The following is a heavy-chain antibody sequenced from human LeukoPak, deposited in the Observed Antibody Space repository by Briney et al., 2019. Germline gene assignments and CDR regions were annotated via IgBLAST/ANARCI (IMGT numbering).Heavy chain of an antibody. Sequence: GESLKISCKASGYTFTTYWIGWVRPMPGKGLEWMGIVYGDDSDTRYSPSFQGQVTISADKSTTTAYLQWSSLKASDTAMYYCARRGIRDGYNYADYWGQGTLVTVSS. CDR2: VYGDDSDT. V-gene: IGHV5-51*01. D-gene: IGHD5-24*01. CDR1: GYTFTTYW. CDR3: ARRGIRDGYNYADY. J-gene: IGHJ4*02.